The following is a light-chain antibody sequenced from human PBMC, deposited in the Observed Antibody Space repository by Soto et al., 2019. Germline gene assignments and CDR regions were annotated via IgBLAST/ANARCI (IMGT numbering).Light chain of an antibody. V-gene: IGKV4-1*01. CDR3: QQYYSTPLT. J-gene: IGKJ4*02. CDR2: WAS. Sequence: DIVMTQSPDSLAVSLGERATINCKSSQSVLYSSNNKNYLAWYQQKPGQPPKLLIYWASTREPGVPDRFSGSWSGTDFTLTISSLQAEDVAVYYCQQYYSTPLTFGGGTKV. CDR1: QSVLYSSNNKNY.